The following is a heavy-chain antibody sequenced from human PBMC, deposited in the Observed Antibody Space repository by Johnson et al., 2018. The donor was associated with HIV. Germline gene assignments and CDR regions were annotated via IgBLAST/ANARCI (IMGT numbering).Heavy chain of an antibody. CDR3: ASPLEAAAGPMDAFDI. V-gene: IGHV3-30-3*01. CDR1: GFTFSSYA. CDR2: ISYDGSNK. Sequence: QVQLVESGGGVVQPGRSLRLSCAASGFTFSSYAMHWVRQAPGKGLEWVAVISYDGSNKYYAEAVKGRFTISRDNSKNKLYLQMNSRRAEDTAVYYCASPLEAAAGPMDAFDIWGQGTMVTVSS. D-gene: IGHD6-13*01. J-gene: IGHJ3*02.